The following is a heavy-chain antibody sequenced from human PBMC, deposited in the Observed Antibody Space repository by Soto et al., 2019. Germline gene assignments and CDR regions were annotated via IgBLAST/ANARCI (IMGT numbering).Heavy chain of an antibody. V-gene: IGHV1-18*01. D-gene: IGHD3-10*01. J-gene: IGHJ4*02. CDR2: ISADNGDT. CDR1: GYTFASFG. CDR3: ATRPPGGPYRGVFDY. Sequence: ASVKVSCKASGYTFASFGFSWVRQAPGQGLEWMAWISADNGDTNNAQKFQGRVILTTDTSTSTAYMELRSAVTTADTAVYYCATRPPGGPYRGVFDYWSQGTLVTVSS.